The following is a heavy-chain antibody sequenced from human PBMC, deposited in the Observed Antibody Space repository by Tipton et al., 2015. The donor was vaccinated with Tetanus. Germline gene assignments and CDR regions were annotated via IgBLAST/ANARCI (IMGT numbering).Heavy chain of an antibody. J-gene: IGHJ4*02. Sequence: TLSLTCTVSGASVSSGGYYWGWIRQAPGKGLEWIGAVENGGTAYYNPSLRSRVTISRDTSKNQVSLRLTSVTAADTAIYYCARHVLALARVDPPDSWGQGTLVTVSS. CDR1: GASVSSGGYY. CDR3: ARHVLALARVDPPDS. CDR2: VENGGTA. V-gene: IGHV4-39*01. D-gene: IGHD3-10*01.